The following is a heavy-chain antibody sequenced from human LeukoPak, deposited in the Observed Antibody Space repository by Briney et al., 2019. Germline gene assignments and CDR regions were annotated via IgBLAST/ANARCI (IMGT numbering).Heavy chain of an antibody. J-gene: IGHJ5*02. D-gene: IGHD3-22*01. CDR3: ARAPYYYDSSGYSLNWFDP. Sequence: SETLSLTCTVSGGSISSYYWSWIRQPPGKGLEWIGYIYYSGSTNYNPSLKSRVTISVDTSKNQFSLKLSSVTAADTAVYYCARAPYYYDSSGYSLNWFDPWGQGTLVTVSS. CDR2: IYYSGST. V-gene: IGHV4-59*01. CDR1: GGSISSYY.